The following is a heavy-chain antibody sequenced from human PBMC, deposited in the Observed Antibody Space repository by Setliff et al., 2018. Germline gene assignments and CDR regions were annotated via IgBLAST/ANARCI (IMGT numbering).Heavy chain of an antibody. J-gene: IGHJ3*01. D-gene: IGHD3-16*02. CDR1: GYSFSSNA. CDR2: ISPYTGNT. CDR3: ARDPLYRENLSRVFDF. Sequence: ASVKVSCKASGYSFSSNAFHWVRQAPGQTLEWMGWISPYTGNTYSAQRFQGRVTLTTDTSTTTAYMELRSLRSDDTAVYYCARDPLYRENLSRVFDFWGQGTMVTVSS. V-gene: IGHV1-18*01.